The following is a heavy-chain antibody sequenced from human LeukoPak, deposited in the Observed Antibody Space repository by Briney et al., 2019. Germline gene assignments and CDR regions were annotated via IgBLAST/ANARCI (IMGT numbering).Heavy chain of an antibody. J-gene: IGHJ4*02. CDR3: VRYCSSTTCYTRAVDY. Sequence: PSETLSLTCTVSGYSITSGYNWAWIRQPPGKVLEWIGSIYHIGSAYYNPSLKSRVTISVDTSKNQFSLKLSSVTAADPAVYYCVRYCSSTTCYTRAVDYWGQGTLVTVSS. CDR1: GYSITSGYN. V-gene: IGHV4-38-2*02. D-gene: IGHD2-2*02. CDR2: IYHIGSA.